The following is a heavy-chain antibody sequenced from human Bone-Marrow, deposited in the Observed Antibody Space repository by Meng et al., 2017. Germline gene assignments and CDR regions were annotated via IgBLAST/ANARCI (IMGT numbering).Heavy chain of an antibody. Sequence: GETLKISCAASGFTFSNAWMTWVRQAPGKGLEWVSAISGSGGSTYYADSVKGGFTISRDNSKNTLYLQMNSLRAEDTAVYYCAKDFVWFGDSCDYWGQGTLVTVSS. V-gene: IGHV3-23*01. CDR1: GFTFSNAW. CDR3: AKDFVWFGDSCDY. J-gene: IGHJ4*01. D-gene: IGHD3-10*01. CDR2: ISGSGGST.